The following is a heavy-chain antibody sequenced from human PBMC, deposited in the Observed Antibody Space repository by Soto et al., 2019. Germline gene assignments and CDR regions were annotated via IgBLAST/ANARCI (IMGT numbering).Heavy chain of an antibody. J-gene: IGHJ4*01. CDR2: ISYDGSNE. V-gene: IGHV3-30*18. CDR3: AKEITVAGDFDY. D-gene: IGHD6-19*01. Sequence: GGSLRLSCVASGFTFSSYGIHWVRQAPGKGLEWVAVISYDGSNEYYADSVKGRFTISRDNSKNTLYLQMDSLRPEDTAVYDCAKEITVAGDFDYWGHGTLVTVSS. CDR1: GFTFSSYG.